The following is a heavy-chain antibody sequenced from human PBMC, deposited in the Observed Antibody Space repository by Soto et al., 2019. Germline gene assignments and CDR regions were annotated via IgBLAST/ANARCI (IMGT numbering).Heavy chain of an antibody. J-gene: IGHJ5*02. Sequence: QITLKESGPTLVEPTQTLTLTCTFSGFSLNTNGVGVGWVRQPPGKALEWLALIYWDDDKRYNPSLNSRLTITKYTTNNRVVLKMRNMDPVHPGTYYCAHRPSRGWFDPWGQGTLVTVSS. CDR1: GFSLNTNGVG. V-gene: IGHV2-5*02. CDR3: AHRPSRGWFDP. D-gene: IGHD1-26*01. CDR2: IYWDDDK.